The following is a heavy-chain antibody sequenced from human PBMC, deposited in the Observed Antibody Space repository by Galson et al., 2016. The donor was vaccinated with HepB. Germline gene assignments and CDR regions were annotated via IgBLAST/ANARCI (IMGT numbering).Heavy chain of an antibody. Sequence: SLRLSCAASAFTFSNSAMSWVRQAPGQGLEWVSSISGRGDYTYYADSVRGRFTISRDNSKNTLYLEMNSLRAEDTAIYYCAKDRAVVTPGGMDVWGQGTTVIVSS. J-gene: IGHJ6*02. V-gene: IGHV3-23*01. D-gene: IGHD2-21*02. CDR1: AFTFSNSA. CDR3: AKDRAVVTPGGMDV. CDR2: ISGRGDYT.